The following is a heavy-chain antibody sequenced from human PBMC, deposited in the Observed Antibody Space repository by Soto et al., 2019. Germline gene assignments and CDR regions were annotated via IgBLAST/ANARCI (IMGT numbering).Heavy chain of an antibody. CDR2: INDSGST. Sequence: QVQLQQWGTGLLKPSETLSLTCAVYGGSFSGYYWSWIRQPPGKGLEWIGEINDSGSTNYNPSLKSRVTISVDTSKNQFSLKLSSVTAADTAVYYCARGLILWYWELSRRGDHYYYMDVWGKGTTVTVSS. V-gene: IGHV4-34*01. CDR3: ARGLILWYWELSRRGDHYYYMDV. J-gene: IGHJ6*03. CDR1: GGSFSGYY. D-gene: IGHD3-10*01.